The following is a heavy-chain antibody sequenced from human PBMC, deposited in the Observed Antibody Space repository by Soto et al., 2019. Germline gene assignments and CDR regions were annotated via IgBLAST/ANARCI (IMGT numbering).Heavy chain of an antibody. CDR3: ARDNRGSYLRNGRDV. V-gene: IGHV3-30-3*01. Sequence: QVQLVESGGGVVQPGRSLRLSCAASGFTFSSYAMHWVRQAPGKGLEWVAVISYDGSNKYYADSVKGRFTISRDNSKNTRYLKMNSLRVGDTAVYYCARDNRGSYLRNGRDVWGKGTTVTVSS. J-gene: IGHJ6*04. D-gene: IGHD1-26*01. CDR1: GFTFSSYA. CDR2: ISYDGSNK.